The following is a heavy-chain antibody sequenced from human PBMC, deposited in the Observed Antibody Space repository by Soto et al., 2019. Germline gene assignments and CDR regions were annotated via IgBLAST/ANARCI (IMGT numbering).Heavy chain of an antibody. CDR2: ISYDGSNK. Sequence: QVQLVDSGGGVVQPGRSLRLSCAASGFTFNNYAMHWVRQAPGKGLEWVAVISYDGSNKYYADSVKGRFTISRDNSKDTLYLQMNSPRTEDTAVYYCAKDRALDIWGQGTMVTVSS. V-gene: IGHV3-30*18. CDR1: GFTFNNYA. CDR3: AKDRALDI. J-gene: IGHJ3*02.